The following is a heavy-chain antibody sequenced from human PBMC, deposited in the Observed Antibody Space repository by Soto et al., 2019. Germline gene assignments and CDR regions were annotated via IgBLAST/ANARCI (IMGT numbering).Heavy chain of an antibody. V-gene: IGHV3-33*01. CDR2: IWYDGSNK. CDR1: GFTFSSYG. D-gene: IGHD3-22*01. Sequence: QVQLVESGGGVVQPGRSLRLSCAASGFTFSSYGMHWVRQAPGKGLEWVAVIWYDGSNKYYADSVKGRFTISRDNSKNTLYLQMNSLRAADTAVYYCARNYDSSGYSLFDYWGQGTLVTVSS. J-gene: IGHJ4*02. CDR3: ARNYDSSGYSLFDY.